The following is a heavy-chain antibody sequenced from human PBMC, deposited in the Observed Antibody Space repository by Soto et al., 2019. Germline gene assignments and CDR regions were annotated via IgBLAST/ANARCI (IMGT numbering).Heavy chain of an antibody. CDR2: ISYDGSNK. V-gene: IGHV3-30-3*01. D-gene: IGHD6-13*01. CDR3: ASTPGIASAGGFDP. J-gene: IGHJ5*02. CDR1: GFTFSGYA. Sequence: GSLRLSCAASGFTFSGYAMHWVRQAPGKGLEWVAVISYDGSNKYYADSVKGRFTISRDNSKNTLYLQMNSLRAEDTAVYYCASTPGIASAGGFDPWGQGTLVTVSS.